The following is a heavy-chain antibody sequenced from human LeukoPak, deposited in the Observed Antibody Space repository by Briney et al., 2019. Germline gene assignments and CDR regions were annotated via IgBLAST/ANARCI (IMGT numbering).Heavy chain of an antibody. D-gene: IGHD5-18*01. CDR3: ARVADTAMGNPMDY. Sequence: GGSLRLSCAASGFTFSSYGMHWVRQAPGKGLEWVAVIWYDGSNKYYADSVKGRFTISRDNSKNTLYLQTNSLRAEDTAVYYCARVADTAMGNPMDYWGQGTLVTVSS. CDR1: GFTFSSYG. CDR2: IWYDGSNK. V-gene: IGHV3-33*01. J-gene: IGHJ4*02.